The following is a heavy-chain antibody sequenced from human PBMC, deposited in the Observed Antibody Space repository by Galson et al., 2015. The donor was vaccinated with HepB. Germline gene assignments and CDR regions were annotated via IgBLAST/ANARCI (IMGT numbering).Heavy chain of an antibody. J-gene: IGHJ4*02. CDR3: AKSPSGYSSSWYYW. Sequence: SLRLSCAASGFTFSSYAMSWARQAPGKGLEWVSAISGSGGSTYYADSVKGRFTISRDNSKNTLYLQMNSLRAEDTAVYYCAKSPSGYSSSWYYWGGQGTLVTVSS. D-gene: IGHD6-13*01. V-gene: IGHV3-23*01. CDR2: ISGSGGST. CDR1: GFTFSSYA.